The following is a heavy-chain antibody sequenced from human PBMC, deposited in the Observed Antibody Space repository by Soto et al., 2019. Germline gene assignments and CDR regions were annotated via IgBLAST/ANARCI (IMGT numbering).Heavy chain of an antibody. CDR3: AKGADRLSGFDY. V-gene: IGHV3-48*03. D-gene: IGHD2-2*01. CDR2: ISSSGSTI. CDR1: GFTFSSYE. Sequence: PGGSLRLSCAASGFTFSSYEMNWVRQAPGKGLEWVSYISSSGSTIYYADSVKGRFTISRDNSKNTLYLQMNSLRAEDTAVYYCAKGADRLSGFDYWGQGTLVTV. J-gene: IGHJ4*02.